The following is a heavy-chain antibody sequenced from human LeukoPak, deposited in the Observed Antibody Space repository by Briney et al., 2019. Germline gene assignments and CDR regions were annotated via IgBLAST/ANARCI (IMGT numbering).Heavy chain of an antibody. CDR1: GDSISSGDYY. J-gene: IGHJ3*02. CDR2: ISSSGST. Sequence: SQTLSLTCTVSGDSISSGDYYWSWIRQPAGKGLEWIGRISSSGSTNYNPSLKSRVTISVDTSKNQFSLKLSSVTAADTAVYFCARGPYSYDGSGAFDIWGQGTMVTVSS. D-gene: IGHD3-22*01. V-gene: IGHV4-61*02. CDR3: ARGPYSYDGSGAFDI.